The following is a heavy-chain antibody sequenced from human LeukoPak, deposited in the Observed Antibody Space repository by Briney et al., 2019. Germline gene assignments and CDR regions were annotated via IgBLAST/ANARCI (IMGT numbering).Heavy chain of an antibody. J-gene: IGHJ4*02. CDR1: GYTFTGYY. D-gene: IGHD3-10*01. Sequence: GASVKVSCNASGYTFTGYYMHWVRQAPGQGLEWMGWINPNSGGTNYAQKFQGRVTMTRDTSISTAYMELSRLRSDDTAVYYCARGRYYGSGSYYKAFDYWGQGTLVTVSS. V-gene: IGHV1-2*02. CDR2: INPNSGGT. CDR3: ARGRYYGSGSYYKAFDY.